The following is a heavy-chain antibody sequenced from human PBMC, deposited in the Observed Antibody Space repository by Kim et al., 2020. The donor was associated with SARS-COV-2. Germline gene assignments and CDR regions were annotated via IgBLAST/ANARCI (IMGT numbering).Heavy chain of an antibody. CDR2: INADNGHT. CDR3: ARGWFGKNYLDY. V-gene: IGHV1-3*01. D-gene: IGHD3-10*01. J-gene: IGHJ4*02. Sequence: ASVKVSCKASGYTFTTYDMHWVRQAPGQSLEWMGWINADNGHTKYSHKFQGRVTTTRDTSASTAYMELSSLRSEDTAVYYCARGWFGKNYLDYWGQGTLVTVSS. CDR1: GYTFTTYD.